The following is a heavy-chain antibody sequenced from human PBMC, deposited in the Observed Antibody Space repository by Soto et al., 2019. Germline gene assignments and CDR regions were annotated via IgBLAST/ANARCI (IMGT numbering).Heavy chain of an antibody. CDR2: IYWDDDK. J-gene: IGHJ4*02. CDR1: GFSLSTRGVG. V-gene: IGHV2-5*02. Sequence: QITLKESGPTLVKPPQTLTLTCIFSGFSLSTRGVGVGWIRQPPGKALEWLALIYWDDDKRYSPSLESRLTITKDTPKNQGVLKMTNIDPVDTATYYCVHSYCAGGGYPDYWGQGTLVTVSS. D-gene: IGHD2-8*02. CDR3: VHSYCAGGGYPDY.